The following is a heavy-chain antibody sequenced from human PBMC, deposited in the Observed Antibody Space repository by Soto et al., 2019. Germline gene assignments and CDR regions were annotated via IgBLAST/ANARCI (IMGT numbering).Heavy chain of an antibody. CDR1: GFTFSSHA. Sequence: QVQLVESGGGVVQPGRSLRLSCAVSGFTFSSHAMHWVRQAPGKGLEWVALISSDGSNKYYADSVKGRFTTSRDNSKNTLYLEMNSLRVEDTGVYYCARDDGGGSDCDLGYWGQGALVTVSS. CDR2: ISSDGSNK. CDR3: ARDDGGGSDCDLGY. D-gene: IGHD1-26*01. V-gene: IGHV3-30-3*01. J-gene: IGHJ4*02.